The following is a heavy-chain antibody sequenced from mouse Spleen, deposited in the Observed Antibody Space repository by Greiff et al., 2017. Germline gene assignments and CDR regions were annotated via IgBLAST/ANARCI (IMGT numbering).Heavy chain of an antibody. D-gene: IGHD2-5*01. Sequence: VKLVESGPGLVQPSQSLSITCTVSGFSLTSYGVHWVRQSPGKGLEWLGVIWSGGSTDYNAAFISRLSISKDNSKSQVFFKMNSLQADDTAIYYCARNSGGYYSNSWFAYWGQGTLVTVSA. V-gene: IGHV2-2*01. CDR1: GFSLTSYG. CDR2: IWSGGST. J-gene: IGHJ3*01. CDR3: ARNSGGYYSNSWFAY.